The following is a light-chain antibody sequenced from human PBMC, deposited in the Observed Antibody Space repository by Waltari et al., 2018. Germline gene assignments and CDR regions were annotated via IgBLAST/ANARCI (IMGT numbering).Light chain of an antibody. CDR3: AVWDDSLKTWM. V-gene: IGLV1-44*01. CDR1: SSNIGPNP. J-gene: IGLJ3*02. Sequence: QSVLTQPPSASGVPGQRVTISCSGSSSNIGPNPVTWYQHLPGAAPKMLIYSNNQRPSGVPDRCSGSKSGTSASLAISGLQSGDEGDYYCAVWDDSLKTWMFGGGTKLTAL. CDR2: SNN.